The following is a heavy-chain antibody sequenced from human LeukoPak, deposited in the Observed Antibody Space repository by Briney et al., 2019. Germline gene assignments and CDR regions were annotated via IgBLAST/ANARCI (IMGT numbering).Heavy chain of an antibody. CDR1: GFTFSSYG. CDR2: ISGSGGST. Sequence: GGSLRLSCAASGFTFSSYGMSWVRQAPGKGLEWVSAISGSGGSTYYADSVKGRFTISRDNPKNTLYLQMNSLRAEDTAVYYCAKPLPYYYGSGSYVPFDYWGQGTLVTVSS. D-gene: IGHD3-10*01. J-gene: IGHJ4*02. V-gene: IGHV3-23*01. CDR3: AKPLPYYYGSGSYVPFDY.